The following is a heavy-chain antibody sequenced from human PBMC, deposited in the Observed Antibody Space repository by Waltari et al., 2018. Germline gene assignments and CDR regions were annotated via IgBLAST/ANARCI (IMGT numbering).Heavy chain of an antibody. Sequence: QVQLVQSGAEVKKPGASVKVSCKASGYTFTGYHMHWVRQAPGTGLEWMGWINPNSGGTNYAQKFQGRVTMTRDTSISTAYMELSRLRSDDTAVYYCARVRPAAINWFDPWGQGTLVTVSS. CDR2: INPNSGGT. V-gene: IGHV1-2*02. CDR3: ARVRPAAINWFDP. CDR1: GYTFTGYH. J-gene: IGHJ5*02. D-gene: IGHD2-2*01.